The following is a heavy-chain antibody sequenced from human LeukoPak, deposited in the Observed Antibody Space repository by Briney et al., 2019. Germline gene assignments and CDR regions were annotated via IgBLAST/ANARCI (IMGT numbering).Heavy chain of an antibody. CDR3: ARAYDYVWGSYRYKPYFDY. D-gene: IGHD3-16*02. Sequence: PSETLSLTCAVYGGSFSGYYWSWIRQPPGKGREWSGEINHSGSTNYNPSLKSRVTISVDTSKNQFSLKLSSVTAADTAVYYCARAYDYVWGSYRYKPYFDYWGQGTLVTVSS. V-gene: IGHV4-34*01. CDR1: GGSFSGYY. J-gene: IGHJ4*02. CDR2: INHSGST.